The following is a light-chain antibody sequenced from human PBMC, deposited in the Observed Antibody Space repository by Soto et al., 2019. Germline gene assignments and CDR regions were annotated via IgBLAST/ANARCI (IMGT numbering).Light chain of an antibody. Sequence: ETVMTHSPATLSVSPGERVTLSCRASQSVAKNVAWYQHKPGQPPRLLIYAASTRATGIPARFDGSGSGTEFTLTISSLQSEDFAVYFCRQYNHWPGTFGQGTKVEMK. V-gene: IGKV3-15*01. J-gene: IGKJ2*01. CDR1: QSVAKN. CDR3: RQYNHWPGT. CDR2: AAS.